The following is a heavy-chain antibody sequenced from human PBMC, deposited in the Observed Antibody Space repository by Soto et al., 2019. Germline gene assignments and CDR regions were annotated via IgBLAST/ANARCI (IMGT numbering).Heavy chain of an antibody. CDR1: GCSSNSYH. J-gene: IGHJ5*02. V-gene: IGHV4-59*12. CDR3: ARDRDPYSSSSSRWFDH. D-gene: IGHD6-6*01. CDR2: IFSSGAT. Sequence: XETLSLTYSVSGCSSNSYHWNWIRQSPGKELEWIGNIFSSGATDYNPSLKSRVTISLDTSKKQFSLKLTSVTAADTAVYYCARDRDPYSSSSSRWFDHWGQGAVVTVSS.